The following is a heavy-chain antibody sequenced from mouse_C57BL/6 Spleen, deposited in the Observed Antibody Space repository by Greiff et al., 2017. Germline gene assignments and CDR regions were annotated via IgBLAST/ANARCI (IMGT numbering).Heavy chain of an antibody. D-gene: IGHD2-5*01. J-gene: IGHJ2*01. Sequence: QVQLQQPGAELVKPGASVKLSCKASGYTFTSYWMHWVKQRPGRGLEWIGRIDPNSGGTKYNEKFKSKATLNVDKPSSTDYMQISRLTSEDSAVYYGARNGYYSNYDYFDYWGQGTTLTVSS. CDR3: ARNGYYSNYDYFDY. CDR2: IDPNSGGT. CDR1: GYTFTSYW. V-gene: IGHV1-72*01.